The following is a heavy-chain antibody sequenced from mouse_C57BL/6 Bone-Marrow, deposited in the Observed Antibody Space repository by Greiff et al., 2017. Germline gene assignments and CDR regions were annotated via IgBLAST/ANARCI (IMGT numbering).Heavy chain of an antibody. Sequence: QVQLKQPGAELVKPGASVKMSCKASGYSFTSDWRTWVKQRPGQGLEWIGDIYPGSGSTNYNEKFKSKATLTVDTYYSTAYMQLSSQTSEDSAVYYCARPYYSNYWYFDVWGTGTTVTVSS. CDR1: GYSFTSDW. V-gene: IGHV1-55*01. CDR3: ARPYYSNYWYFDV. J-gene: IGHJ1*03. CDR2: IYPGSGST. D-gene: IGHD2-5*01.